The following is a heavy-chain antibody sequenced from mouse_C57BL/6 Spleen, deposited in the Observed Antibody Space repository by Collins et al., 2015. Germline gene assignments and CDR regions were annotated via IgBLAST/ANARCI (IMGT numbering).Heavy chain of an antibody. D-gene: IGHD2-3*01. CDR3: TRRWLLRDYAMDY. V-gene: IGHV6-6*01. J-gene: IGHJ4*01. Sequence: EKGLEWVAEIRNKANNHATYYAESVKGRFTISRDDSKSSVYLQMNSLRAEDTGIYYCTRRWLLRDYAMDYWGQGTSVTVSS. CDR2: IRNKANNHAT.